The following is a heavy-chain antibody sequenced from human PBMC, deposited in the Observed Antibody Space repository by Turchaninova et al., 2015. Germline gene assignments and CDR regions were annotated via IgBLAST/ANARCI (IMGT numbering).Heavy chain of an antibody. J-gene: IGHJ4*02. CDR2: INPHSGGT. CDR1: GYTFTGYY. Sequence: QVQLVQSGAEVKKPGASVKVSCKASGYTFTGYYMHWGRTAPGQGLEWMGWINPHSGGTSYAHKFQGRVPMTRDTSISTAYMELSRLRSDDTAVYYCARFVAYPYYFDYWGQGTLVTVSS. CDR3: ARFVAYPYYFDY. V-gene: IGHV1-2*07.